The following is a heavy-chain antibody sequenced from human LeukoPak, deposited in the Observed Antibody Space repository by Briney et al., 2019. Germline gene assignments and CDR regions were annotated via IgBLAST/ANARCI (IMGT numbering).Heavy chain of an antibody. CDR2: ISGDGGST. D-gene: IGHD6-19*01. Sequence: GGSLRLSCAASGFTFDDYAMHWVRQAPGKGLEWVSLISGDGGSTYYADSVKGRFTISRDNSENSLYLQMNSLRTEDTALYYCAKEHFSSGWYLFDYWGQGTLVTVSS. CDR3: AKEHFSSGWYLFDY. J-gene: IGHJ4*02. CDR1: GFTFDDYA. V-gene: IGHV3-43*02.